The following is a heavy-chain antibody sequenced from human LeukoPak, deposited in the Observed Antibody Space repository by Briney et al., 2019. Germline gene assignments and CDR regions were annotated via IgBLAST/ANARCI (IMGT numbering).Heavy chain of an antibody. J-gene: IGHJ4*02. CDR2: IYSGGST. Sequence: GGSLRLSCAASGFTVSSNYMSWVRQAPGKGLEWVSIIYSGGSTYYADSVKGRFTISRDNSKNTLYLQMNSLRAEDTAVCYCARRAATERGYSYGLDYWGQGTLVTVSS. V-gene: IGHV3-66*01. D-gene: IGHD5-18*01. CDR1: GFTVSSNY. CDR3: ARRAATERGYSYGLDY.